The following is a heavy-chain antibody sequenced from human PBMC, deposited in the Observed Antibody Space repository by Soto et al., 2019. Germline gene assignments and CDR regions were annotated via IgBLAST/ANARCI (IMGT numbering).Heavy chain of an antibody. CDR2: IYDGGTT. J-gene: IGHJ4*02. CDR1: GGSFSGYY. CDR3: ARGPSGDKVDY. V-gene: IGHV4-34*01. Sequence: SETLSLTCAVYGGSFSGYYWSWIRQSPDKGLEWIGHIYDGGTTYSSPSLKGRVTISADTSETQFSLKLNSVSAADTAVYYCARGPSGDKVDYWGQGIQVTVSS. D-gene: IGHD7-27*01.